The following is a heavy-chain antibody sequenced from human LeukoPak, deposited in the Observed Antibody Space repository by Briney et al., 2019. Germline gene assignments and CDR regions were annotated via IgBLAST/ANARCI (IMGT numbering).Heavy chain of an antibody. D-gene: IGHD3-16*02. CDR2: INPSGGST. CDR3: ARGYDYVWGSYRGFDY. CDR1: GYTFTSYY. J-gene: IGHJ4*02. V-gene: IGHV1-46*03. Sequence: ASVKVSCKASGYTFTSYYMHWVRQAPGQGLEWMGIINPSGGSTSYAQKFQGRVTMTRDMSTSTVYMELSGLRSEDTAVYYCARGYDYVWGSYRGFDYWGQGTLVTVSS.